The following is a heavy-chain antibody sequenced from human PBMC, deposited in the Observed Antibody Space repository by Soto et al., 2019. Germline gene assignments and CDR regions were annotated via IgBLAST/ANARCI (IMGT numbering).Heavy chain of an antibody. V-gene: IGHV5-51*01. D-gene: IGHD5-12*01. CDR3: ARGYTVTSDY. Sequence: GESLKISCKGSGYNFRNYWIGWVRQMPGKGLEWLGIIFPGDSDTRYSPSFQGQVIMSADKSINTAYLHLRSLKASDSGMYYCARGYTVTSDYWGQGTLVTVSS. CDR2: IFPGDSDT. J-gene: IGHJ4*02. CDR1: GYNFRNYW.